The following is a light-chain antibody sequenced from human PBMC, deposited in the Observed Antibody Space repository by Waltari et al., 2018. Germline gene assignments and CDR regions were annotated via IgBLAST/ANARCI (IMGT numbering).Light chain of an antibody. V-gene: IGKV1-33*01. J-gene: IGKJ2*01. CDR3: QQYQNLPYT. CDR2: DAS. CDR1: QDISNS. Sequence: DIQMTKSPSSLSASVGDRVTITCQASQDISNSLNWYHQKPGKAPKLLIYDASDLETGVPSRFSGSGSGTDVTFTISSLQPEDSATYYCQQYQNLPYTFGQGTKLEI.